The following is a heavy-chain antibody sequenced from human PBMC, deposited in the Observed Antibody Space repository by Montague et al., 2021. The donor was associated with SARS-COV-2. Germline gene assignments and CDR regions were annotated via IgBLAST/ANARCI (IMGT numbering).Heavy chain of an antibody. CDR1: GGSVSSGDYS. CDR2: IYQSGSA. J-gene: IGHJ6*02. CDR3: ATGTVMYGMDF. D-gene: IGHD2/OR15-2a*01. V-gene: IGHV4-30-2*06. Sequence: TLSLTCVVSGGSVSSGDYSWSWIRQSPGKGLEWIGYIYQSGSAYYNPSLKSRVTISIDTSNNQFSLNLGSVTAADTGLYYCATGTVMYGMDFWGQGTTVTVSS.